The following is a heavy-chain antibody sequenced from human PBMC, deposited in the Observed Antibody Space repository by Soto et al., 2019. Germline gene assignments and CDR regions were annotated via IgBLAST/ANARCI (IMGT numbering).Heavy chain of an antibody. Sequence: QVQLQESGPGLVKPSQTLSLTCTVSGGSISSGGYYWSWIRQHPGKGLEWIGYIYYSGCTYYNPPHSRRVTIPVHTSKNQCSLKLSYVTAADTDVYYCARARRFLEWALIDYWGQGTLVTVSS. V-gene: IGHV4-31*03. CDR1: GGSISSGGYY. CDR3: ARARRFLEWALIDY. D-gene: IGHD3-3*01. J-gene: IGHJ4*02. CDR2: IYYSGCT.